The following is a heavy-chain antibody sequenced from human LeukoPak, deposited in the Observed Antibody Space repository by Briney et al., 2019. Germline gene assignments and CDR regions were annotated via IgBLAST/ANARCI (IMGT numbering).Heavy chain of an antibody. V-gene: IGHV3-23*01. CDR3: AKVGYYYGSGSYYSLLIDAFDI. CDR2: ISGSGGST. CDR1: GFTFSSYA. J-gene: IGHJ3*02. Sequence: GGSLRLSCAASGFTFSSYAMSWVRRAPGKGLEWVSAISGSGGSTYYADSVKGRFTISRDNSKNTLYLQMNSLRAEDTAVYYCAKVGYYYGSGSYYSLLIDAFDIWGQGTMVTVSS. D-gene: IGHD3-10*01.